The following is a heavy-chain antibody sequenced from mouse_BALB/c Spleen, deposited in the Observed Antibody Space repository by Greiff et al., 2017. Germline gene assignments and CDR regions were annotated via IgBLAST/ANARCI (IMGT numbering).Heavy chain of an antibody. CDR1: GYSFTDYA. CDR2: ISTYNGNT. Sequence: VQLQQSGPEVVRPGVSVKISCKGSGYSFTDYAMHWVKQSHAKSLEWIGVISTYNGNTNYNQKFKGKATMTVDKSSSTAYMELARLTSEDSAIYYCARSEDYAASNCDMDDWGQGTSVTVSS. D-gene: IGHD2-4*01. J-gene: IGHJ4*01. V-gene: IGHV1-67*01. CDR3: ARSEDYAASNCDMDD.